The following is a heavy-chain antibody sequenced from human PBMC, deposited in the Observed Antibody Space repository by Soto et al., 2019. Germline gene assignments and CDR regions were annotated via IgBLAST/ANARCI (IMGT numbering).Heavy chain of an antibody. V-gene: IGHV3-23*01. D-gene: IGHD2-15*01. J-gene: IGHJ4*02. Sequence: EVQLLESGGGLVQPGGSLRLSCAASGFTFSSYAMSWVRQAPGNGLEWVSAISGSGGSTYYADSVKGRFTISRDNSKNTLYLQMHSLRAEDTAVYYRAFLRVYCSGGSCYSPSFDYWGQGNLVTVSS. CDR3: AFLRVYCSGGSCYSPSFDY. CDR1: GFTFSSYA. CDR2: ISGSGGST.